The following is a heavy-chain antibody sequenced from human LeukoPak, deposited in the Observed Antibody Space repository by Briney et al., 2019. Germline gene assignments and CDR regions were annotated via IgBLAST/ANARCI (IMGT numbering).Heavy chain of an antibody. CDR2: FDPEDGET. Sequence: GASVKVSCKASGYTFTSYGISWVRQAPGKGLEWMGGFDPEDGETIYAQKFQGRVTMTEDTSTDTAYMELSSLRSEDTAVYYCATDRLGGVDYWGQGTLVTVSS. J-gene: IGHJ4*02. CDR1: GYTFTSYG. D-gene: IGHD2-8*02. V-gene: IGHV1-24*01. CDR3: ATDRLGGVDY.